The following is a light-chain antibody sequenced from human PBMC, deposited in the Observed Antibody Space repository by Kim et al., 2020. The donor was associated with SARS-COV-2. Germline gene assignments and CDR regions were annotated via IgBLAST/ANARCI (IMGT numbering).Light chain of an antibody. CDR3: SSYTGSSTLVV. V-gene: IGLV2-14*03. CDR2: DVN. Sequence: QSITTSCTGTSRDVGGYNYVSWYQQHPGKAPKLMIYDVNNRPSGVSNRFSGSKSGNTASLTISGLQAEDEADYYCSSYTGSSTLVVFGAGTQLTVL. CDR1: SRDVGGYNY. J-gene: IGLJ2*01.